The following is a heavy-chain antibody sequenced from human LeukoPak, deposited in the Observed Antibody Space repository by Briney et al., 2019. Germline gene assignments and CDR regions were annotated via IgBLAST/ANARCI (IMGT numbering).Heavy chain of an antibody. CDR2: IYYRREN. V-gene: IGHV4-39*06. D-gene: IGHD2-8*02. CDR1: GVTISSSSNY. CDR3: SGTFGMGVSEYAFAL. J-gene: IGHJ3*01. Sequence: SESLSLTCAVSGVTISSSSNYWGWIPQPPGQELESVGSIYYRRENYYNPSLKRLATTTVNTTKNQFPLRLTSVTAAHTAVYFCSGTFGMGVSEYAFALWGQGTVVTVSS.